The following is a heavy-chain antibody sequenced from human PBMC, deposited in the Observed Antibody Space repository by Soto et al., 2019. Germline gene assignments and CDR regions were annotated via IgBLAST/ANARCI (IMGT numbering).Heavy chain of an antibody. Sequence: GGSLRLSCAASGFAFNTYSMHWVRQAPGRGLEWVAVISYDGSNKFYADSVKGRFTISRDNSKNTLYLEMNSLRGEDTAVYYCSKISPMGYFFDFWGQGTLVTVS. V-gene: IGHV3-30-3*02. J-gene: IGHJ4*02. CDR2: ISYDGSNK. CDR1: GFAFNTYS. CDR3: SKISPMGYFFDF.